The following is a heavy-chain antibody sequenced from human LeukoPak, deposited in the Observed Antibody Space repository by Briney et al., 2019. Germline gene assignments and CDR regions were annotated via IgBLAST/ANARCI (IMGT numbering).Heavy chain of an antibody. Sequence: PGGSLRLSCAASGFTFSSYAVSWVRQAPGKGLEWVSAISGSGGSTYYADSVKGRFTISRDNSKNTLYLQMNSLRAEDTAVYYCAKYSSSWEGTLFDYWGQGTLVTVSS. CDR2: ISGSGGST. J-gene: IGHJ4*02. D-gene: IGHD6-13*01. CDR3: AKYSSSWEGTLFDY. V-gene: IGHV3-23*01. CDR1: GFTFSSYA.